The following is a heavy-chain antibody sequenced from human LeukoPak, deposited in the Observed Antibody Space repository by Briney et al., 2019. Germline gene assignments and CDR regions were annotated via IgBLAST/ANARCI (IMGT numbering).Heavy chain of an antibody. CDR3: AKANIVSTIGWYFDL. CDR2: ITAIGSTT. CDR1: GFTLTTYT. J-gene: IGHJ2*01. V-gene: IGHV3-23*01. Sequence: GGSLRLSCAASGFTLTTYTIGWVRQVPGKGLEWVSLITAIGSTTYYADSVEGRFTISRDSSTSTLYLQMNTLRAEDTAVYYCAKANIVSTIGWYFDLWGRGTLVTVSS. D-gene: IGHD5/OR15-5a*01.